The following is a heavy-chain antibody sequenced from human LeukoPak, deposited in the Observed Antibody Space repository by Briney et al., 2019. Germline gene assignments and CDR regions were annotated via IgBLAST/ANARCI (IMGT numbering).Heavy chain of an antibody. Sequence: ASVKVSCKASGYTFTSYYIHWVRQAPGQGLEWMGWIHPNSGGTNYAQNFQGRVTMTRDTSIRTAYMEVNRLTSDDTAVYYCARMEVVTSLHWGQGTMVTVSS. CDR2: IHPNSGGT. CDR3: ARMEVVTSLH. CDR1: GYTFTSYY. J-gene: IGHJ3*01. V-gene: IGHV1-2*02. D-gene: IGHD4-23*01.